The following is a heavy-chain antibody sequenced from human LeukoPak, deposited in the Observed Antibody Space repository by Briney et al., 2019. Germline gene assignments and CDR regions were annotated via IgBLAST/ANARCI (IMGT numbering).Heavy chain of an antibody. Sequence: SETLSLTCTVSGGSIRSSYYYWGWIRPPPGKGLVWIGSIYDSGSNYYNPSLKSRVTISGDTSKNQFSLKLNSVTAADTAVYYCARAGGFFSPFDYWGQGTLVTVSS. D-gene: IGHD3-10*01. CDR3: ARAGGFFSPFDY. J-gene: IGHJ4*02. V-gene: IGHV4-39*01. CDR1: GGSIRSSYYY. CDR2: IYDSGSN.